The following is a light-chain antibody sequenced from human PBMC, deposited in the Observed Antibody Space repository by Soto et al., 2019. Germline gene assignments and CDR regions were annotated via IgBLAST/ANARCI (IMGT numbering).Light chain of an antibody. CDR2: EVT. J-gene: IGLJ2*01. CDR3: QSYDNSLSGVV. CDR1: SSDIGGYNY. V-gene: IGLV2-14*01. Sequence: QSVLTQPASVSGSPGQSITISCTGGSSDIGGYNYVSWFQQHPGKAPKLMIYEVTNRPSGVSNRFSGSKSGTSASLAITGLQAEDDADFYCQSYDNSLSGVVFGGGTQLTVL.